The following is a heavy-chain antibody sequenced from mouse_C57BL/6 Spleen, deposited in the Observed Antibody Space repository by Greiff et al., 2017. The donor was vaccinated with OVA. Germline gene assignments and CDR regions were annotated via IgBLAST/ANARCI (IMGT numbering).Heavy chain of an antibody. D-gene: IGHD1-1*01. CDR2: ISDGGSYT. CDR1: GFTFSSYA. CDR3: AREGTVVGYFDV. J-gene: IGHJ1*03. V-gene: IGHV5-4*01. Sequence: DVMLVESGGGLVKPGGSLKLSCAASGFTFSSYAMSWVRQTPEKRLEWVATISDGGSYTYYPDNVKGRFTISRDNAKNNLYLQMSHLKSEDTAMYYCAREGTVVGYFDVWGTGTTVTVSS.